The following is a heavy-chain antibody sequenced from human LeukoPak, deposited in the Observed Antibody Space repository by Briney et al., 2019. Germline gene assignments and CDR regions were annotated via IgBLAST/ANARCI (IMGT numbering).Heavy chain of an antibody. V-gene: IGHV4-39*01. CDR3: ARQVWYDSSGYYYDPMYYFDY. CDR2: IYYSGST. Sequence: PSETLSLTCTVSGGSISSSSYYWGWTRQPPGKGLEWIGSIYYSGSTYYNPSLKSRVTISVDTSKNQFSLKLSSVTAADTAVYYCARQVWYDSSGYYYDPMYYFDYWGQGTLVTVSS. CDR1: GGSISSSSYY. D-gene: IGHD3-22*01. J-gene: IGHJ4*02.